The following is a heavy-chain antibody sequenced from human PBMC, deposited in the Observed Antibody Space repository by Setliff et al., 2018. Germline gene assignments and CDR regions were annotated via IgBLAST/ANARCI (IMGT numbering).Heavy chain of an antibody. CDR1: GGSISSGTYY. J-gene: IGHJ4*02. V-gene: IGHV4-61*02. Sequence: PSETLSLTCTVSGGSISSGTYYWSWIRQPAGKGLEWIGRIYTSGSTNYNPSLKSRVTMSLDTSKNQFSLKLTSVTAADTAVYYCARTHCTTTSCFYFHYWGQGTVVTVSS. CDR2: IYTSGST. CDR3: ARTHCTTTSCFYFHY. D-gene: IGHD2-2*01.